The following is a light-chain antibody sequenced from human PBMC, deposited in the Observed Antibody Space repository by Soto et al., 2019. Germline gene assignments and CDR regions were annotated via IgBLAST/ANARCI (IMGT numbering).Light chain of an antibody. CDR3: SSYTDSSNYV. CDR2: QVT. Sequence: QSVLTQPASVSGSPGQSITISWTGTSSDLAIYNYVSWYQQQPGKAPKLMIYQVTNRPSGVSNRLSGSRSGNTASLTISGLQAEDEADYYCSSYTDSSNYVFGTGTKVTVL. J-gene: IGLJ1*01. CDR1: SSDLAIYNY. V-gene: IGLV2-14*01.